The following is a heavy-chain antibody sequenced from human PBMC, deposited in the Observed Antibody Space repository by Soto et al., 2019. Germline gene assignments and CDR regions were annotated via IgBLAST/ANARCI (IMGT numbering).Heavy chain of an antibody. Sequence: QLQLQESGPGLVKPSETLSLTCTVSGGSFTNPSHYWTWLRQPPGKGLEWIGNIYYTGSTFYNPSLKSRVTMSVDTSKAQFSLKLSSVTAADTAVYFCARQGNHDYIWGSFRYFDYWGQGTLVSVSS. D-gene: IGHD3-16*02. J-gene: IGHJ4*02. CDR2: IYYTGST. CDR1: GGSFTNPSHY. V-gene: IGHV4-39*01. CDR3: ARQGNHDYIWGSFRYFDY.